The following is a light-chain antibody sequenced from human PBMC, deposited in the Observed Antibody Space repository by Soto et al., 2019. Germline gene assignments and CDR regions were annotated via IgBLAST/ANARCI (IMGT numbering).Light chain of an antibody. Sequence: QSVLTQPPSVSGAPGQRVTISCTGSSSNIGRGYDVHWYQQLPGSAPRLLLSGDSNRPSGVPDRFCGSRSGTSASLAITGLQAEDEADYYCQTFDSSLTISWVFGGGTQLTVL. J-gene: IGLJ3*02. V-gene: IGLV1-40*01. CDR3: QTFDSSLTISWV. CDR2: GDS. CDR1: SSNIGRGYD.